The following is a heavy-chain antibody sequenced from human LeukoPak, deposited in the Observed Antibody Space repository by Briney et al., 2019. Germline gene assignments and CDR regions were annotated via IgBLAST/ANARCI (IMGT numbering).Heavy chain of an antibody. D-gene: IGHD3-22*01. V-gene: IGHV3-53*01. J-gene: IGHJ4*02. CDR1: RFTVSSNY. Sequence: GGSLRLSCAASRFTVSSNYMSWVRQAPGKGLEWVSVIYSGGSTYYADSVKGRFTISRDNSKNTLYLQMNSLRAEDTAVYYCARKTNLDSSGYTIDYWGQGTLVTVSS. CDR3: ARKTNLDSSGYTIDY. CDR2: IYSGGST.